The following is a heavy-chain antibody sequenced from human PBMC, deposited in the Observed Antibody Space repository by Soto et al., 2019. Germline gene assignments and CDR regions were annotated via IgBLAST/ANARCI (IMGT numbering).Heavy chain of an antibody. V-gene: IGHV4-31*03. CDR1: GGSISSGGYY. J-gene: IGHJ3*02. CDR2: IYYSGST. Sequence: QVQLQESGPGLVKPSQTLSLTCTVSGGSISSGGYYWSWIRQHPGKGLEWIGYIYYSGSTYYNPSRKRRVTISVDTSKNQFSLKLSSVTAADTAVYYCARGHYSSGYAFDIWGQGTMVTVSS. D-gene: IGHD3-22*01. CDR3: ARGHYSSGYAFDI.